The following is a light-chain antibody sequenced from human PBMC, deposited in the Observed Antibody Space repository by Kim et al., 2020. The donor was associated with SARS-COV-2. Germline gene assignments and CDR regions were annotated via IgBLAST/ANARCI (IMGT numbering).Light chain of an antibody. J-gene: IGKJ1*01. Sequence: SPGAGATLACKAGQSVSGGYLAWDQRNPRQTPRLLICGASSRATGTPDRFSGSGSGTDFTLTISRLEPEDFAVYYCQQYGTLPWTFGQGTKVDIK. CDR3: QQYGTLPWT. V-gene: IGKV3-20*01. CDR2: GAS. CDR1: QSVSGGY.